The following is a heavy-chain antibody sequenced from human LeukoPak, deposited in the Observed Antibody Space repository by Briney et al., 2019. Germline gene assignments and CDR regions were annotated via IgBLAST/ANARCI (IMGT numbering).Heavy chain of an antibody. D-gene: IGHD4-17*01. CDR3: ARSPYGDYARYDFDY. CDR2: IYRGGGR. J-gene: IGHJ4*02. Sequence: GGSLRLSCAASGFTVSSNYMSWVRQAPGKGLEWVSVIYRGGGRYYSDSVKGRFTISKDNSKNTLYLQMNSLRAEDTAVYYCARSPYGDYARYDFDYWGQGTLVTVSS. V-gene: IGHV3-66*01. CDR1: GFTVSSNY.